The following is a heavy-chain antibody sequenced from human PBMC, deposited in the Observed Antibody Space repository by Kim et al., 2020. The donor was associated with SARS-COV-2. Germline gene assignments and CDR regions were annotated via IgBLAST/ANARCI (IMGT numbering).Heavy chain of an antibody. J-gene: IGHJ4*02. CDR2: MFYSGST. V-gene: IGHV4-59*01. D-gene: IGHD5-12*01. CDR3: ARGGVATIWSY. CDR1: GGSINNYY. Sequence: SETLSLTCTVSGGSINNYYWSWIRQPLGKGLEWIGYMFYSGSTNYNPSLKSRVTMSVDTSKNQFSLNLTSVTTADTAVYYCARGGVATIWSYWGQGTLVTVSS.